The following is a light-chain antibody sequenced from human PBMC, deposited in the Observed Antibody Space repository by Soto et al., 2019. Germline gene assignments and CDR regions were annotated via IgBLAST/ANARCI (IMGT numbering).Light chain of an antibody. J-gene: IGKJ4*01. CDR3: HQYKNYFLT. CDR1: QSISNW. V-gene: IGKV1-5*03. CDR2: KAS. Sequence: DIQMTQSPSTLSASVGDRVTITCRASQSISNWLAWYQQRPGKAPKLLIYKASSLESGVPSRFSGSGSGTEVTLTISSLQPDDFATYYCHQYKNYFLTFGGGTKVEIK.